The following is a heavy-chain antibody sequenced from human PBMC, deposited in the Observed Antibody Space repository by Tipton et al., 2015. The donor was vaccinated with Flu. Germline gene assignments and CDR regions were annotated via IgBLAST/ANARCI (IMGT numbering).Heavy chain of an antibody. CDR1: GGTFSSYA. J-gene: IGHJ4*02. V-gene: IGHV1-69*09. CDR3: GIFLPASFDY. Sequence: QLVQSGAEVKEPGSSVKVSCKASGGTFSSYAISWVRQAPGQGLEWMGRIIPILGIANYAQKFQGRVTITADKSTSTAYMELSSLRSEDTAVYYWGIFLPASFDYWGQGTLVTVSS. CDR2: IIPILGIA.